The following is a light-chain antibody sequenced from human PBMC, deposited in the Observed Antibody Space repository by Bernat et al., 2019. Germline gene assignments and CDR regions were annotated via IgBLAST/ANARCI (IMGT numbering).Light chain of an antibody. V-gene: IGLV2-14*01. CDR1: SSDVGGYNY. Sequence: QSALTQPASVSGSPGQSITISCTGTSSDVGGYNYVSWYQQHPGKAPKLMIYDVSNRPSGVSNRFSGSKSGNTASLTISGLQAEDEADYYCSSYTSSRTYYVFGTGTKVTVI. J-gene: IGLJ1*01. CDR2: DVS. CDR3: SSYTSSRTYYV.